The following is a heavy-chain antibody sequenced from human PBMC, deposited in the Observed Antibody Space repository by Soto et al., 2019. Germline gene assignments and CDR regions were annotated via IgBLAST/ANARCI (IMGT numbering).Heavy chain of an antibody. CDR1: GFTFDDYA. CDR3: AKVKGFGGVRKGMDV. J-gene: IGHJ6*02. Sequence: EVQLVESGGGLVQPGRSLRLSCAASGFTFDDYAMHCVRQAPGKGLEWVSGINWNSGSIGYADSVKGRFTISRDNAKNSLYLQMNSLRTEDTALYYCAKVKGFGGVRKGMDVWGQGTTVTVSS. D-gene: IGHD3-16*01. CDR2: INWNSGSI. V-gene: IGHV3-9*01.